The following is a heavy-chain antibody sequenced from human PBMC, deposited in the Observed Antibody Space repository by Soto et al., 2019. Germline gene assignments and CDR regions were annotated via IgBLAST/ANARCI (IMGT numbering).Heavy chain of an antibody. CDR3: ARDIETQEYSSGGRQRDDGFAY. J-gene: IGHJ4*02. D-gene: IGHD5-18*01. CDR1: GYTFTSYY. V-gene: IGHV1-46*01. CDR2: INPSGGST. Sequence: QVQLVQSGAEVKKPGASVKVSCKASGYTFTSYYMHWVRQAPGQGLEWMGIINPSGGSTRYEHKSTRRTTMPRDTSTSTCYMELSSLRSEDTAVYYSARDIETQEYSSGGRQRDDGFAYWGQGTPVTVST.